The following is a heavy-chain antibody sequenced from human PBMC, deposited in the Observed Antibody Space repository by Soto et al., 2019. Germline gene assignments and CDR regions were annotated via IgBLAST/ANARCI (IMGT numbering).Heavy chain of an antibody. CDR3: ARHDWNGVDY. J-gene: IGHJ4*02. D-gene: IGHD1-1*01. CDR2: IYYSGST. V-gene: IGHV4-39*01. CDR1: GGSISTNSYY. Sequence: QMQLQESGPGLVKPSETLSLTCTVSGGSISTNSYYWGWIRQPPGKGLEWIGSIYYSGSTYYNPSLKSRVTISVDTSKNRFSLKLSSVTAADTAVYYCARHDWNGVDYWGQGTLVTVSS.